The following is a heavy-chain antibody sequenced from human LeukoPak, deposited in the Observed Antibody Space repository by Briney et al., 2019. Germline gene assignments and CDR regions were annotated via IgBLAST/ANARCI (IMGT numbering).Heavy chain of an antibody. CDR3: ARDRGSDYPIDC. Sequence: GGTLRLSCAASGFTFSKYGMHWVRQAPGKGLEWVAVIWHNGKNKYNADSVKGRFTISRANSKNRLYLQMNSLRAEDTAVYVCARDRGSDYPIDCWGQGTLVTVSS. CDR2: IWHNGKNK. V-gene: IGHV3-33*01. J-gene: IGHJ4*02. CDR1: GFTFSKYG. D-gene: IGHD1-26*01.